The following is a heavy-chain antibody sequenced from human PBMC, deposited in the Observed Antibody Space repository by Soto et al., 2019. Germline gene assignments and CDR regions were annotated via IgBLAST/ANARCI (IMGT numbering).Heavy chain of an antibody. CDR3: ARGEQYSGRIFDY. J-gene: IGHJ4*01. CDR2: TYYRSKWYY. V-gene: IGHV6-1*01. D-gene: IGHD1-26*01. Sequence: SQTLSLTCAITGDSVSSNSAGWSWVRQSPSRGLEWLGRTYYRSKWYYEYAVSVRGRITINPDTSKNQYSLQLNSVTPEDTAVYFCARGEQYSGRIFDYWVRGTLVTFSS. CDR1: GDSVSSNSAG.